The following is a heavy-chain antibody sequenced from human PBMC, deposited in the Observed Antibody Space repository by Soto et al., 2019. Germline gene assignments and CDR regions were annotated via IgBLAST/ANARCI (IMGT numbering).Heavy chain of an antibody. V-gene: IGHV1-69*01. CDR2: LSPIFGTA. Sequence: QVQLVQSGAEVKKPGSSVKVSCKASGGTFSIYSINWVRQAPGQGLEWMGELSPIFGTANYAQKFQGRVTITADESTRTAYMELSSLRSEDTAVYYCARDGGRHSGGIDYWGQGTLVTVSS. D-gene: IGHD1-26*01. CDR3: ARDGGRHSGGIDY. CDR1: GGTFSIYS. J-gene: IGHJ4*02.